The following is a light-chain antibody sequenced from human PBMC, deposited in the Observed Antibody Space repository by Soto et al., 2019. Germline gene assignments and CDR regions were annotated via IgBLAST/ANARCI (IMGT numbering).Light chain of an antibody. CDR1: QSVSSY. CDR3: QQYGSSGT. Sequence: EIVWTNSVATLSLSPGERATLCCRASQSVSSYLAWYQQKPGQAPRLLIYDASNRATGIPARFSGSGSGTDFTLTISRLEPEDFAVYYCQQYGSSGTFGGGTKVAIK. J-gene: IGKJ4*02. V-gene: IGKV3-11*01. CDR2: DAS.